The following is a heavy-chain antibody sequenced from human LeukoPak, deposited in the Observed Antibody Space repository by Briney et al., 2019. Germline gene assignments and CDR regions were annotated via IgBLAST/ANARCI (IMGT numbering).Heavy chain of an antibody. Sequence: GGSLRLSCAASGFTFSSYSMNWVRQAPGKGLEWVSSISSSSSYIYYADSVKGRFTISRDNAKNSLYLQMNSLRAEDTAVYYCCHLAAAGPRNYYYGMDVWGQGTTVTVSS. CDR1: GFTFSSYS. CDR3: CHLAAAGPRNYYYGMDV. D-gene: IGHD6-13*01. CDR2: ISSSSSYI. V-gene: IGHV3-21*01. J-gene: IGHJ6*02.